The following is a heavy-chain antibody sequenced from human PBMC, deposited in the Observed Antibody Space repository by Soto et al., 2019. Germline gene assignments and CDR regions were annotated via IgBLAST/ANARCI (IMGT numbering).Heavy chain of an antibody. J-gene: IGHJ4*02. D-gene: IGHD3-22*01. Sequence: QVQLVESGGGVVQPGRSLRLSCAASGFTFSSYGMHWVRQAPGKGLEWVAVIWYDGSNKYYADSVKGRFTISRDNCKNTLYLQMNSLRAEDTAVYYCARDSSGYYRFDYWGQGTLVTVSS. CDR3: ARDSSGYYRFDY. CDR2: IWYDGSNK. V-gene: IGHV3-33*01. CDR1: GFTFSSYG.